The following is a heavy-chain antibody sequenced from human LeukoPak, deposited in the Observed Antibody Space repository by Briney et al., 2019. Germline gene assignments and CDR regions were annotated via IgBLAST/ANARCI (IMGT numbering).Heavy chain of an antibody. D-gene: IGHD7-27*01. V-gene: IGHV4-61*09. Sequence: PSETLSLTCTVSGGSISSGRYYWSWIRQPAGKGLEWIGHIYTSGSTNYNPSLKSRVTISMDTSKNQFSLKLSSVTAADTAVYYCARGPHWDPHFDYWGQGTLVTVSS. J-gene: IGHJ4*02. CDR3: ARGPHWDPHFDY. CDR2: IYTSGST. CDR1: GGSISSGRYY.